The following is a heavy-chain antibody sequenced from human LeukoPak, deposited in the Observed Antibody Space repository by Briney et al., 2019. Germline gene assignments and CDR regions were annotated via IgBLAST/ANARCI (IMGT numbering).Heavy chain of an antibody. CDR2: ISGSGGST. D-gene: IGHD3-22*01. V-gene: IGHV3-23*01. CDR1: GFTFSSYA. J-gene: IGHJ4*02. Sequence: GGSLRLSCAASGFTFSSYAMSWVRQAPGKGLEWVSAISGSGGSTYYADSVKGRFTISRDNSKNTLYLQMNSLRAEDTAVYYCAKDRYYYDSSGYYYFDYWGQGTLVTVSS. CDR3: AKDRYYYDSSGYYYFDY.